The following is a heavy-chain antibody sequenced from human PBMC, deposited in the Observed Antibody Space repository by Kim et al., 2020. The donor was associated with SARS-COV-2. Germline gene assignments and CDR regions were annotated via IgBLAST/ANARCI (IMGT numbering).Heavy chain of an antibody. Sequence: SETLSRTCTVSGGSISTPGHYWGWIRQPPGKGLESIGHIYHSGRTYYNPSLESRVTISVYTSSNQFSLRLDSVTAADTAVYYCASCYGDYAVCFHWGQGT. J-gene: IGHJ4*03. CDR1: GGSISTPGHY. D-gene: IGHD4-17*01. V-gene: IGHV4-39*01. CDR2: IYHSGRT. CDR3: ASCYGDYAVCFH.